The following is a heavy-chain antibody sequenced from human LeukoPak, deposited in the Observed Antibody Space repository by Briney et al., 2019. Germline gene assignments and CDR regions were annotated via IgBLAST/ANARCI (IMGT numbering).Heavy chain of an antibody. CDR3: ARSAGDILTGVN. Sequence: PGGSLRLSCAASGFTFANFAMRWVRQAPGKGLEWVSAIGTGAGAVTLYTDSVKGRFTISRDNSKNTLYLQMNSLRAEDTAVYYCARSAGDILTGVNWGQGTLVTVSS. D-gene: IGHD3-9*01. CDR1: GFTFANFA. J-gene: IGHJ4*02. V-gene: IGHV3-23*01. CDR2: IGTGAGAVT.